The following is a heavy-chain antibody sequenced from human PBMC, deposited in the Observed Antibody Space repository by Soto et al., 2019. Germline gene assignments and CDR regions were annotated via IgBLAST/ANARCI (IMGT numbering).Heavy chain of an antibody. CDR1: GYSFTSYW. Sequence: PGESLKISCKGSGYSFTSYWIGWLRQMPGKGLEWIGIIYPGDSDTRHSPSFQGQVTISADKSISTAYLQWSSLKASDTAMYYCARHRAAAARDYYYYGVDVWGQGTTVTVSS. CDR2: IYPGDSDT. CDR3: ARHRAAAARDYYYYGVDV. J-gene: IGHJ6*02. D-gene: IGHD6-13*01. V-gene: IGHV5-51*01.